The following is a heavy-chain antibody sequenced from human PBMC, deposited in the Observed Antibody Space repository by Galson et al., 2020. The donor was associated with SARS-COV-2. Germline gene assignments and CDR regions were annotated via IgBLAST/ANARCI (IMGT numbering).Heavy chain of an antibody. D-gene: IGHD5-18*01. CDR3: ARDGTAMVTNGFDI. Sequence: GESLKISCAASGFTFSDYYMSWIRQAPGKGLEWVSYISSSGSTIYYADSVKGRFTISRDNAKNSLYLQMNSLRAEDTAVYYCARDGTAMVTNGFDIWGQGTMVTVSS. CDR2: ISSSGSTI. J-gene: IGHJ3*02. V-gene: IGHV3-11*01. CDR1: GFTFSDYY.